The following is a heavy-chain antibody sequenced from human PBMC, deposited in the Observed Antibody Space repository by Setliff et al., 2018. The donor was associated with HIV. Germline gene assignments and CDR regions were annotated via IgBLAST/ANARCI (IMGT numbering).Heavy chain of an antibody. V-gene: IGHV4-34*01. CDR3: ARGYCSGGSCYGDTGGYHPFDY. CDR2: INHGGGT. J-gene: IGHJ4*02. Sequence: NPSETLSLTCAVYGGSFSGYFWSWIRQPPGKGLEWIGEINHGGGTNYNPSLKSRLTISVDTSKNQFSLELNSVTAADTAVYYCARGYCSGGSCYGDTGGYHPFDYWGQGTLVTVSS. CDR1: GGSFSGYF. D-gene: IGHD2-15*01.